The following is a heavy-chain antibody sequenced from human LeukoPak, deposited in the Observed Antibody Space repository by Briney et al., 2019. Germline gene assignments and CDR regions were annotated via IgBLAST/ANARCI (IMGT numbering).Heavy chain of an antibody. CDR3: AGYHYYDSRGPFDY. D-gene: IGHD3-22*01. CDR2: IYYSGST. Sequence: SETLSLTCTVSSGSISSYYWSWIRQPPGKGLEWIGYIYYSGSTNYNPSLKSRVTISVDTSKNQFSLKLSSVTAADTAVYYCAGYHYYDSRGPFDYWGQGTLVTVSS. V-gene: IGHV4-59*08. CDR1: SGSISSYY. J-gene: IGHJ4*02.